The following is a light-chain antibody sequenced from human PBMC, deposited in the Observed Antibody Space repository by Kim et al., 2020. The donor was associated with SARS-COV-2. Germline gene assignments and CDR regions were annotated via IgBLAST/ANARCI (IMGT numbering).Light chain of an antibody. CDR2: AAS. J-gene: IGKJ2*01. CDR1: QNIGSN. V-gene: IGKV3-15*01. Sequence: EVVMTQSPASLSVSPGETATLSCRASQNIGSNLAWYQQKPGQAPRLLLSAASNRATGIPVRFSGGGSETQFTLTISSLQSEDFAIYYCQQFNNWAGTFGQGTKLEI. CDR3: QQFNNWAGT.